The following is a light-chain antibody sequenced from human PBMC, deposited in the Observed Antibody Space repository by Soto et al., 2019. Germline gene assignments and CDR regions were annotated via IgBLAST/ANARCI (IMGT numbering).Light chain of an antibody. CDR3: QSCEISLRAYL. J-gene: IGLJ1*01. Sequence: QSVLTQPPSVSGAPGQNITISCTGSSSNFGARYDVYWYKQHPGRAPKVLIFGNRYRPSGVPDRFSGSKSGTSASLAISGLQADDEGDYFCQSCEISLRAYLFGTGTRVTGL. CDR2: GNR. CDR1: SSNFGARYD. V-gene: IGLV1-40*01.